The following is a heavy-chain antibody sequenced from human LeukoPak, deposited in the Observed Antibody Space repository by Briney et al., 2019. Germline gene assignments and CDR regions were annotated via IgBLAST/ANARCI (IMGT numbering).Heavy chain of an antibody. V-gene: IGHV1-69*05. Sequence: SVEVSCKASGGTFSSYAISWVRQAPGQGLEWMGGIIPIFGTANYAQKFQGRVTITTDESTSTAYMELSSLRSEDTAVYYCARGVEYSSSSIVPYYYYMDVWGKGTTVTVSS. CDR1: GGTFSSYA. D-gene: IGHD6-6*01. CDR2: IIPIFGTA. J-gene: IGHJ6*03. CDR3: ARGVEYSSSSIVPYYYYMDV.